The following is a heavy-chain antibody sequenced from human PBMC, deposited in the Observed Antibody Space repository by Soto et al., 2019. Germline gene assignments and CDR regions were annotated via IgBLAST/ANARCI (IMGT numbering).Heavy chain of an antibody. CDR2: IIPILGIA. Sequence: QVQLVQSGAEVKKPGSSVKVSCKASGGTFSSYTISWVRQAPGQGLEWMGRIIPILGIANYAQKLQGRVKLTAEKSTRTAYMELRSLRFEDTAGYYCARGIVPAAMLGTNWFDPWGQGTLVTVSS. D-gene: IGHD2-2*01. CDR3: ARGIVPAAMLGTNWFDP. CDR1: GGTFSSYT. V-gene: IGHV1-69*02. J-gene: IGHJ5*02.